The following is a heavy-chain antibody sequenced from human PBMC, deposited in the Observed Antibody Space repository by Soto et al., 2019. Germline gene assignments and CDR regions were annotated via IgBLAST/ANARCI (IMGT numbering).Heavy chain of an antibody. J-gene: IGHJ4*02. D-gene: IGHD6-13*01. CDR1: GGTFSSYT. V-gene: IGHV1-69*08. CDR2: IIPILGIA. CDR3: ARDRSSWFDFDY. Sequence: QVQLVQSGAEVKKPGSSVKVSCKASGGTFSSYTISWVRQAPGQGLEWMGRIIPILGIANYAQKFQGRVTITADKSTSTAYMELSSLRSEDTAVYYCARDRSSWFDFDYWGQGTLVTVSS.